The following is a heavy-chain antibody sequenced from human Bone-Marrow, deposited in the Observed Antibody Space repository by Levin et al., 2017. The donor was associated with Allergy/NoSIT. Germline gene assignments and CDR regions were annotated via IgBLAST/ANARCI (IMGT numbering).Heavy chain of an antibody. J-gene: IGHJ4*02. V-gene: IGHV4-34*01. D-gene: IGHD6-13*01. CDR3: ARVSSSWYFYYFDY. Sequence: SETLSLTCAVYGGSFSGYYWSWIRQPPGKGLEWIGEINHSGSTNYNPSLKSRVTISVDTSKNQFSLKLSSVTAADTAVYYCARVSSSWYFYYFDYWGQGTLVTVSS. CDR1: GGSFSGYY. CDR2: INHSGST.